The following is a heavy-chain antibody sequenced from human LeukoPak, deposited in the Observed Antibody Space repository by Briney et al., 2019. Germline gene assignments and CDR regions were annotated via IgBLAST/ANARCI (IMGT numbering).Heavy chain of an antibody. CDR2: IYYSGST. D-gene: IGHD2-2*01. CDR3: ARVDCSSTSCYPLD. CDR1: GGSLSSYY. V-gene: IGHV4-59*01. J-gene: IGHJ4*02. Sequence: SETLSLTCTVSGGSLSSYYGSWIRQPPGRGLEWIGYIYYSGSTNYNPSLKSRVTISVDTSKNQFSLKLSSVTAADTAVYYCARVDCSSTSCYPLDWGQGTLVTVSS.